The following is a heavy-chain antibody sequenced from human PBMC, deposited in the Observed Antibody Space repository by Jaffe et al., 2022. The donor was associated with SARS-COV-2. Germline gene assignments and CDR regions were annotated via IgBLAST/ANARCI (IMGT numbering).Heavy chain of an antibody. CDR2: IWYDGSNK. D-gene: IGHD3-3*01. J-gene: IGHJ6*02. CDR3: ARDPYDFWSGYYHPYYYYYGMDV. Sequence: QVQLVESGGGVVQPGRSLRLSCAASGFTFSSYGMHWVRQAPGKGLEWVAVIWYDGSNKYYADSVKGRFTISRDNSKNTLYLQMNSLRAEDTAVYYCARDPYDFWSGYYHPYYYYYGMDVWGQGTTVTVSS. V-gene: IGHV3-33*01. CDR1: GFTFSSYG.